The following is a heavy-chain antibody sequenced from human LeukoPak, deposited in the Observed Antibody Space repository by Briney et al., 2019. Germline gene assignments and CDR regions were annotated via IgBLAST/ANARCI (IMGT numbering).Heavy chain of an antibody. Sequence: SETLSLTCTVSGGSISGYYWNWIRQPAGKGLEWIGRIFHSGSTNYNPSLKSRVTISVDTSKNQFSLKLSSVTAADTAVYYCARTNEYSSSPGIDYWGQGTLVTVSS. V-gene: IGHV4-4*07. J-gene: IGHJ4*02. CDR1: GGSISGYY. CDR3: ARTNEYSSSPGIDY. D-gene: IGHD6-6*01. CDR2: IFHSGST.